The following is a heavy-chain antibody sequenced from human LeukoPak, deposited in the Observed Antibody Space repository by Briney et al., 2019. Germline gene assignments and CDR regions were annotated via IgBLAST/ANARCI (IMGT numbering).Heavy chain of an antibody. CDR3: ARDGVEMATYYYYAMDV. CDR1: GGTFSSYA. CDR2: IIPIFGTA. Sequence: GASVKVSCKASGGTFSSYAISWVRQAPGQGLEWMGGIIPIFGTANYAQKFQGRVTITTDESTSTAYMELSSLRSEDTAVYYCARDGVEMATYYYYAMDVWGQGTTVTVSS. D-gene: IGHD5-24*01. J-gene: IGHJ6*02. V-gene: IGHV1-69*05.